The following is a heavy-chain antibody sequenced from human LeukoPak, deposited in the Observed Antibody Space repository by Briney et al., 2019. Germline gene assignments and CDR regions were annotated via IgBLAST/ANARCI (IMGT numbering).Heavy chain of an antibody. CDR2: IYTSGST. V-gene: IGHV4-4*07. CDR1: GGSISSYY. D-gene: IGHD3-10*01. CDR3: ARDNNVLLWFGDFDP. Sequence: SGTLSLTCTVSGGSISSYYWSWIRQPAGKGLEWIGRIYTSGSTNYNPSLKSRVTMSVDTSKNQFSLKLSSVTAADTAVYYCARDNNVLLWFGDFDPWGQGTLVTVSS. J-gene: IGHJ5*02.